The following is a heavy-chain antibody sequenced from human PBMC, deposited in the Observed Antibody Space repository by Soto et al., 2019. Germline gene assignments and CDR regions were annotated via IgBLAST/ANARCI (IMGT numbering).Heavy chain of an antibody. V-gene: IGHV4-61*01. CDR2: IYYSGST. CDR1: GGSVSSGSYY. D-gene: IGHD3-3*01. J-gene: IGHJ3*02. CDR3: APSITIFGVVIIPVSEITGNPRNAFDI. Sequence: PSETLSLTCTVSGGSVSSGSYYWSWIRQPPGKGLEWIGYIYYSGSTNYNPSLKSRVTISVDTSKNQFSLKLSSVTAADTAVYYCAPSITIFGVVIIPVSEITGNPRNAFDIWGQGTMVTVSS.